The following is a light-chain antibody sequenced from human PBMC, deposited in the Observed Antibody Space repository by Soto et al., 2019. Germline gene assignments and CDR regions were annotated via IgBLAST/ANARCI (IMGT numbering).Light chain of an antibody. Sequence: DIVMTQSPGTLSFSPGERSTLSCRSSQRITGNYLAWYQQKPGQSPRLLIYGASSRATGIPDRFSGSGSGTDFTLTISSLEPEDFAVYYCQQRSNWPRTFGQGTKVDIK. CDR3: QQRSNWPRT. CDR2: GAS. J-gene: IGKJ1*01. CDR1: QRITGNY. V-gene: IGKV3D-20*02.